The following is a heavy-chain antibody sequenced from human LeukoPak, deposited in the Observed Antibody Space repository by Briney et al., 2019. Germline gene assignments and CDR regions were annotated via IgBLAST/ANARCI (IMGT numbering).Heavy chain of an antibody. CDR3: ATQAYSRFDY. CDR1: GFAFSSYW. V-gene: IGHV3-7*01. D-gene: IGHD4-11*01. J-gene: IGHJ4*02. CDR2: ISPDGGGK. Sequence: GGSLRLSCAASGFAFSSYWMRWVRQAPGRGLKLVADISPDGGGKCCVDSVKGRFAISRDNARRSLDLQLNSLRVEDTAFYFCATQAYSRFDYWGQGTLVTVSS.